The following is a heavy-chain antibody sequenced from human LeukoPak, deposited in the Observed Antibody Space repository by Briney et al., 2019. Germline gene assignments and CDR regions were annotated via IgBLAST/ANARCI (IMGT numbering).Heavy chain of an antibody. V-gene: IGHV3-53*01. J-gene: IGHJ5*02. CDR3: ARSYDFWSGANWFDP. D-gene: IGHD3-3*01. CDR2: IYSGGST. Sequence: GGSLRLSCAASGLTVSSNYMSWVRQAPGKGLEWVSVIYSGGSTYYADSVKGRFTISRDNSKNTLYLQMNSLRAEDTAVYYCARSYDFWSGANWFDPWGQGTLVTVSS. CDR1: GLTVSSNY.